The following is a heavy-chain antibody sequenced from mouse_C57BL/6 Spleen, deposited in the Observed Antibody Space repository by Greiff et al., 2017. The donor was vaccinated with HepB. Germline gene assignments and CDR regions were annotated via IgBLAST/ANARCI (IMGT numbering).Heavy chain of an antibody. J-gene: IGHJ1*03. CDR3: ASLNYYGSSYGGYFDV. CDR1: GFTFSSYT. Sequence: EVQLVESGGGLVKPGGSLKLSCAASGFTFSSYTMSWVRQTPEKRLEWVATISGGGGNTYYPDSVKGRFTISRDNAKNTLYLQMSSLRSEDTALYYCASLNYYGSSYGGYFDVWGTGTTVTVSS. CDR2: ISGGGGNT. D-gene: IGHD1-1*01. V-gene: IGHV5-9*01.